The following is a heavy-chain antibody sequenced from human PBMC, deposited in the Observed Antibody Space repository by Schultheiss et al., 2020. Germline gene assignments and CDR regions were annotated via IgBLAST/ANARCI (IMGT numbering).Heavy chain of an antibody. J-gene: IGHJ4*02. CDR1: GFTLSNAW. D-gene: IGHD1-26*01. CDR2: IKSKTDGGTT. CDR3: TTSRSGGYPY. Sequence: GGSLRLSCAASGFTLSNAWMSWVRQAPGKGLELVGRIKSKTDGGTTDYAAPEKGRFTISRDDSKNTLYLQMNSLKTEDTAVYYCTTSRSGGYPYWGQGTLVAVSS. V-gene: IGHV3-15*01.